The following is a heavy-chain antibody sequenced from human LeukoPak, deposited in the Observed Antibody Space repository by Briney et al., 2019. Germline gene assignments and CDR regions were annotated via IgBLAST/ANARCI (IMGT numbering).Heavy chain of an antibody. Sequence: SETLSLTCTVSGGSISSYYWNWIRHPPGKGLGWMGYFYYIGSTNYNPSLQSRVTISVDTSRSQFSLKLSSVTAADTAMYYCARAPIRYCSGGTCYSHFDYWGQGTLVTVSS. CDR2: FYYIGST. V-gene: IGHV4-59*01. CDR3: ARAPIRYCSGGTCYSHFDY. D-gene: IGHD2-15*01. CDR1: GGSISSYY. J-gene: IGHJ4*02.